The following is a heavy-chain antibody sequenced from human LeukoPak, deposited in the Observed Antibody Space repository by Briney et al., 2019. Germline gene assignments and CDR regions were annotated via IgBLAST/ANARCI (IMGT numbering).Heavy chain of an antibody. Sequence: PGGSLRLSCAASGFTFGTYAMSWVRQAPGKGPEWVATIRGSGGSTYYADSVKGRFTISRDNSKNTLYLQMNSLRAEDAAVYHCARRGYCSGGSCYLLGYYFDSWGQGTLVTVSS. CDR1: GFTFGTYA. V-gene: IGHV3-23*01. J-gene: IGHJ4*02. CDR3: ARRGYCSGGSCYLLGYYFDS. D-gene: IGHD2-15*01. CDR2: IRGSGGST.